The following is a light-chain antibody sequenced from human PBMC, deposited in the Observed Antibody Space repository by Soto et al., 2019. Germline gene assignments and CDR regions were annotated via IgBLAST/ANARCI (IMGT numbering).Light chain of an antibody. CDR2: DVS. J-gene: IGLJ2*01. V-gene: IGLV2-14*03. CDR3: ISFTSTTTVL. Sequence: QSALTQPASVSGSPGQAITISCTGSSGDVGGYNYVSWYQQHPGKAPKLLIYDVSSRPSGVSGRFSGSKSGNTASLTISGLQAEDEADYYCISFTSTTTVLFGGGTKLTVL. CDR1: SGDVGGYNY.